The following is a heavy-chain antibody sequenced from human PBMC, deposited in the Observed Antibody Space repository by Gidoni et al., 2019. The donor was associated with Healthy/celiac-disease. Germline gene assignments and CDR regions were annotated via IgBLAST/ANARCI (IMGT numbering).Heavy chain of an antibody. CDR3: ANHNPLGYCSGGSCLFYGMDV. D-gene: IGHD2-15*01. J-gene: IGHJ6*02. Sequence: EVQMLESGGGVVQPGGALRLSWEAAGCNCSRYARSGGRQAPGKGLGFVSAICGRGGRPYYADSVKGRFTISRDKSQNTLYLQMNSLIAEDTSVYYCANHNPLGYCSGGSCLFYGMDVWGQVTTVTVSS. CDR2: ICGRGGRP. V-gene: IGHV3-23*01. CDR1: GCNCSRYA.